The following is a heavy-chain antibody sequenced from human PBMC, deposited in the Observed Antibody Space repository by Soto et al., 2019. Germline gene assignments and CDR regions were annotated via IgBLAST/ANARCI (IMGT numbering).Heavy chain of an antibody. V-gene: IGHV3-66*01. J-gene: IGHJ6*03. CDR3: AREGIAAAEASYYYYYYMDV. CDR2: IYSGGST. D-gene: IGHD6-13*01. Sequence: EVQLVESGGGLVQPGGSLRLSCAASGFTVSSNYMSWVRQAPGKGLEWVSVIYSGGSTYYADSVKGRFTISRDNSKNTLYLQMNSLRAEDTDVYYCAREGIAAAEASYYYYYYMDVWGKGTTVTVSS. CDR1: GFTVSSNY.